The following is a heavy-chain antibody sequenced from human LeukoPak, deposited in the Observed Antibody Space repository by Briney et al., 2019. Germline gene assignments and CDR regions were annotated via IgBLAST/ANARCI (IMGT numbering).Heavy chain of an antibody. J-gene: IGHJ4*02. CDR2: ISGDGSMS. D-gene: IGHD1-1*01. V-gene: IGHV3-74*01. CDR1: GFTFSNFW. CDR3: TKGGTTVFDD. Sequence: GGSLRLSCSASGFTFSNFWLHWVRQAPGKGLEWVSRISGDGSMSNYADSVKGRFTISRDDAKNTLYLQMCSLRDDDTAVYFCTKGGTTVFDDWGQGTLVTVSS.